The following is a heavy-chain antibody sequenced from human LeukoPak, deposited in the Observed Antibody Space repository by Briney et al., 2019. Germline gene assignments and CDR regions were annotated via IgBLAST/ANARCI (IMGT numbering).Heavy chain of an antibody. Sequence: ASVNVSCKASGYTFTAYYLHWGRQAPGQGLEYIGLINSNTGDTNSAQKFQGRVSMTRATAISTAYMALSSLRSDHTAVYYCAREGLVCSSTSCHYFDSWGQGALVTVSS. CDR1: GYTFTAYY. CDR2: INSNTGDT. CDR3: AREGLVCSSTSCHYFDS. V-gene: IGHV1-2*02. D-gene: IGHD2-2*01. J-gene: IGHJ4*02.